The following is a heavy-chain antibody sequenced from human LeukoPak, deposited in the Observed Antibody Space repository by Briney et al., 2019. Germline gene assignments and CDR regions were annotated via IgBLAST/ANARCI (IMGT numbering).Heavy chain of an antibody. Sequence: PSETLSLTCTVSGGSISSGDYYWSWIRQPPGKGLEWIGYIYYSGSTYYNPSLKSRVTISVDMSKNQFSLKLSSVTAADTAVYYCARADYDILTGYRYFDYWGQGTLVTVSS. CDR1: GGSISSGDYY. D-gene: IGHD3-9*01. CDR2: IYYSGST. CDR3: ARADYDILTGYRYFDY. J-gene: IGHJ4*02. V-gene: IGHV4-30-4*01.